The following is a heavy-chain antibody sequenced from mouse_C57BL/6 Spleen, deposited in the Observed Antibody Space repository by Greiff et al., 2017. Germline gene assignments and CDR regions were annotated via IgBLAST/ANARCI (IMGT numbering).Heavy chain of an antibody. CDR1: GYSITSGYY. V-gene: IGHV3-6*01. Sequence: DVQLQESGPGLVKPSQSLSLTCSVTGYSITSGYYWNWIRQFPGNKLEWMGYISYDGSNNYNPSLKNRISITRDTSKNQFFLELNSVTTEDTATYYCARGLFDYWGQGTTLTVSS. CDR3: ARGLFDY. CDR2: ISYDGSN. J-gene: IGHJ2*01.